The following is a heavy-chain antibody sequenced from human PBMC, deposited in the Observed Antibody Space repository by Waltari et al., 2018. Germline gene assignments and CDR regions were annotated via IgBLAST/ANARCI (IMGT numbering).Heavy chain of an antibody. CDR2: IRPNSGGT. J-gene: IGHJ4*02. D-gene: IGHD3-10*01. V-gene: IGHV1-2*06. CDR3: ARVVGEASFDY. CDR1: GYTFTGYY. Sequence: QVQLVQSGAEVTKPGASVKVSCKASGYTFTGYYMHWVRQAPGQGLEWMGRIRPNSGGTNDEQKFQGRVTMTRDTSISTAYMELSRLRSDDTAVYYCARVVGEASFDYWGQGTLVTVSS.